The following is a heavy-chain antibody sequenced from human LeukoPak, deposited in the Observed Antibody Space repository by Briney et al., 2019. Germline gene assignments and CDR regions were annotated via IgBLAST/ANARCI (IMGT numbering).Heavy chain of an antibody. J-gene: IGHJ4*02. CDR3: ARTYVPGYSSSWSYFDY. Sequence: ASVKVSCRASGYTFTSYGICWVRQAPGQGLEWMGWISAYNGNTNYAQKLQGRVTMTTDTSTSTAYMELRSLRSDDTAVYYCARTYVPGYSSSWSYFDYWGQGTLVTVSS. CDR2: ISAYNGNT. V-gene: IGHV1-18*01. D-gene: IGHD6-13*01. CDR1: GYTFTSYG.